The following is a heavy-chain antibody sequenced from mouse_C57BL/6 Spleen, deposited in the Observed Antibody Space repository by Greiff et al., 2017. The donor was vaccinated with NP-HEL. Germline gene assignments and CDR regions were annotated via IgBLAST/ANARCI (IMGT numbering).Heavy chain of an antibody. J-gene: IGHJ1*03. CDR2: IHPSDSDT. Sequence: QVQLQQPGAELVKPGASVKVSCKASGYTFTSYWMHWVKQRPGQGLEWIGRIHPSDSDTNYTQKFKGKATLTVDKSSSTAYIQLSSLTSEDSAVYYCAIPSDGYYSWYFDVWGTGTTVTGSS. D-gene: IGHD2-3*01. CDR1: GYTFTSYW. CDR3: AIPSDGYYSWYFDV. V-gene: IGHV1-74*01.